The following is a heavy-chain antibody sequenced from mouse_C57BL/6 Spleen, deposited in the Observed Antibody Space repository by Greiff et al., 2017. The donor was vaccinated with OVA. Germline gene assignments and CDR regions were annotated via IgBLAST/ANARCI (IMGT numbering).Heavy chain of an antibody. V-gene: IGHV2-2*01. CDR3: ARNSPGNYYFDY. CDR2: IWSGGST. Sequence: VKLVESGPGLVQPSQSLSITCTVSGFSLTSYGVHWVRQSPGKGLEWLGVIWSGGSTDYNAAFISRLSISKDNSKSQVFFKMNSLQADDTAIYYCARNSPGNYYFDYWGQGTTLTVSS. J-gene: IGHJ2*01. D-gene: IGHD2-1*01. CDR1: GFSLTSYG.